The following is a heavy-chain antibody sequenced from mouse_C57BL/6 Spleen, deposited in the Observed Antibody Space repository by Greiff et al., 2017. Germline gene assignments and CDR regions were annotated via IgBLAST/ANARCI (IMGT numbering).Heavy chain of an antibody. Sequence: VQLKESGAELVRPGASVKLSCTASGFNIKDDYMHWVKQRPEQGLEWIGWIDPENGDTEYASKFQGKATITADTSSNTAYLQLSSLTSEDTAVYYCTTPIYYDYDGGFAYWCQGTLVTVSA. CDR3: TTPIYYDYDGGFAY. J-gene: IGHJ3*01. CDR2: IDPENGDT. V-gene: IGHV14-4*01. CDR1: GFNIKDDY. D-gene: IGHD2-4*01.